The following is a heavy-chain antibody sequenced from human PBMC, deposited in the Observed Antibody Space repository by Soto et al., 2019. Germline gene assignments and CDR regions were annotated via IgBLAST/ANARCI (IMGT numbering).Heavy chain of an antibody. CDR2: INPNSGGT. J-gene: IGHJ6*02. CDR3: ARLPPPSLYSYGMDV. Sequence: ASVKVSCKASGYTFTAYYMHWVRQAPGQGLEWMGWINPNSGGTNYAQKFQGRVTMTRDTSTSTAYMEVSRLRSDDTAVYFCARLPPPSLYSYGMDVLGQGTTVKVS. V-gene: IGHV1-2*02. CDR1: GYTFTAYY.